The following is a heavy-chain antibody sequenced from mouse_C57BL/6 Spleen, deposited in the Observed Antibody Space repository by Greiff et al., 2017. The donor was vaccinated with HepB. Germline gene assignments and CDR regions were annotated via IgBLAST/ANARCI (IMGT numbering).Heavy chain of an antibody. J-gene: IGHJ3*01. CDR1: GYTFTDYN. Sequence: VHVKQSGPELVKPGASVKMSCKASGYTFTDYNMHWVKQSHGKSLEWIGYINPNNGGTSYNQKFKGKATLTVNKSSSTAYMELRSLTSEDSAVYYCAREDGGAWFAYWGQGTLVTVSA. CDR3: AREDGGAWFAY. CDR2: INPNNGGT. D-gene: IGHD1-2*01. V-gene: IGHV1-22*01.